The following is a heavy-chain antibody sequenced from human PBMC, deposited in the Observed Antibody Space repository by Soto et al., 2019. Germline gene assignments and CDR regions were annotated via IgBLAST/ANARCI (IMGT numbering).Heavy chain of an antibody. D-gene: IGHD3-3*01. J-gene: IGHJ4*02. CDR2: INPSGGST. CDR3: ARVNSITIFGVVIGAHFDY. V-gene: IGHV1-46*01. Sequence: ASVKVSCKASGYTFTSYYMHWVRQAPGQGLDWMGIINPSGGSTSYAQKFQGRVTMTRDTSTSTVYMELSSLRSEDTAVYYCARVNSITIFGVVIGAHFDYWGQGTLVTVSS. CDR1: GYTFTSYY.